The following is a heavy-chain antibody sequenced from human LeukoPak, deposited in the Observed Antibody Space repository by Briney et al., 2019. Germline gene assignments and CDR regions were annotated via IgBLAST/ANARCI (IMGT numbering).Heavy chain of an antibody. CDR1: GYTFTSYY. J-gene: IGHJ4*02. Sequence: GASVKVSCKASGYTFTSYYIHWVRQAPGQGLEWMGIINPSGGSTTYAQKFQGRVAMTRDTSTSRVYMEVSSLRSEDTAVCYCARTYSSSDEFDYWGQGTLVTVSS. V-gene: IGHV1-46*01. CDR3: ARTYSSSDEFDY. D-gene: IGHD6-13*01. CDR2: INPSGGST.